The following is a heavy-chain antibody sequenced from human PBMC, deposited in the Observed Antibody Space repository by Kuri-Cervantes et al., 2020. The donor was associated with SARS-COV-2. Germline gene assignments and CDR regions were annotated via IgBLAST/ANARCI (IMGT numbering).Heavy chain of an antibody. D-gene: IGHD3-3*01. Sequence: SETLSLSCTVSGGSISSGDYYWSWIRQPPGKGWEWIGYIYYSGSTYYNPSFKSRVTISVDTSKNQFSLKQSSVTAADTAVYYCAAIWSGSYYYYMDVWGKGTMVTVSS. CDR2: IYYSGST. CDR3: AAIWSGSYYYYMDV. J-gene: IGHJ6*03. V-gene: IGHV4-30-4*08. CDR1: GGSISSGDYY.